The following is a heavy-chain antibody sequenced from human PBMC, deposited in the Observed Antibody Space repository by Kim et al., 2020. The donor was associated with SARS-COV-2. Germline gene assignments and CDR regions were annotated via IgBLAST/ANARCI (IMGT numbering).Heavy chain of an antibody. D-gene: IGHD3-10*01. Sequence: AQKFQGRVTMTRNTSISTAYMELSSLRSEDTAVYYCARLLLWFGELSLDVWGQGTTVTVSS. V-gene: IGHV1-8*01. J-gene: IGHJ6*02. CDR3: ARLLLWFGELSLDV.